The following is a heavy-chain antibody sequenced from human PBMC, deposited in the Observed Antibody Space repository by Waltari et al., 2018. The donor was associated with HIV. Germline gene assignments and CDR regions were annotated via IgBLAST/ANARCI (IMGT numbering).Heavy chain of an antibody. J-gene: IGHJ4*02. CDR3: ARASHYFEFSTFDGDYYFDL. CDR1: GFSVYNHW. CDR2: INRDGSTR. D-gene: IGHD3-9*01. V-gene: IGHV3-74*01. Sequence: VQLVESGGDSIKTGGSLRLSCAASGFSVYNHWIDWVRQGPGKGLVWIASINRDGSTREYAEAVKGRFVISRDNGRNTVYLQLNRLRVEDTAVYFCARASHYFEFSTFDGDYYFDLWGRGTRVAVSS.